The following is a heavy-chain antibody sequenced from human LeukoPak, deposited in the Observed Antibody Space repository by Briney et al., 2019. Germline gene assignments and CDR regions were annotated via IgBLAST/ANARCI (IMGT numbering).Heavy chain of an antibody. CDR2: IIPILGIA. J-gene: IGHJ6*02. D-gene: IGHD2-8*01. Sequence: SVKVSCKASGGTFSSYAISWVRQAPGQGLEWMGRIIPILGIANYAQKFQGRVTITADKSTSTAYMELSSLRSEDTAVYYCARVLAVLKLRDYYYYGMDVWGQGTTVTVSS. V-gene: IGHV1-69*04. CDR1: GGTFSSYA. CDR3: ARVLAVLKLRDYYYYGMDV.